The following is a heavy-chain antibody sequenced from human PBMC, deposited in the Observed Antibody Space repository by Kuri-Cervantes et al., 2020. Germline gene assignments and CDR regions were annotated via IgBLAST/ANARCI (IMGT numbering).Heavy chain of an antibody. CDR3: AKRVFPNNYFDY. V-gene: IGHV3-30-3*02. J-gene: IGHJ4*02. CDR1: GFTFSSYA. Sequence: GESLKISCAASGFTFSSYAMHWVRQAPGKGLEWVAVISYDGSNKYYADSVKGRFTISRDDSKNTLYLQMNSLRAEDTAVYYCAKRVFPNNYFDYWGQGTLVTVSS. CDR2: ISYDGSNK. D-gene: IGHD2/OR15-2a*01.